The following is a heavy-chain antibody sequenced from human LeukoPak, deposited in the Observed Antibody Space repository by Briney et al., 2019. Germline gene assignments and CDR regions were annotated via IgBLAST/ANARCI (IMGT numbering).Heavy chain of an antibody. CDR2: INPSGGST. Sequence: ASVKVSCKASGYTFTSYYMHWVRQAPGQGLEWMGIINPSGGSTSYAQKFQGRVTMTRDTSTSTVYMELSSLRSEDTAVYYCAKDRIAAAGTGYYYYGMDVWGQGTLVTVSS. J-gene: IGHJ6*02. V-gene: IGHV1-46*01. CDR3: AKDRIAAAGTGYYYYGMDV. D-gene: IGHD6-13*01. CDR1: GYTFTSYY.